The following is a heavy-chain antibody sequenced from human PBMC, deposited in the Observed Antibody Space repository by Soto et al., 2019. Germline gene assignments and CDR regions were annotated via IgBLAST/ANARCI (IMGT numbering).Heavy chain of an antibody. J-gene: IGHJ6*02. CDR3: ARGSGYDLPLSLGCYYGMDA. Sequence: XSVKVCYQASAYTFTCYYMHWVRQAPGQGLEWMGWINPNSGGTNYAQKFQGRVTMTRDTSISTAYMELSRLRSDDTAVYYCARGSGYDLPLSLGCYYGMDAWGQGTTVTVSS. V-gene: IGHV1-2*02. CDR2: INPNSGGT. CDR1: AYTFTCYY. D-gene: IGHD5-12*01.